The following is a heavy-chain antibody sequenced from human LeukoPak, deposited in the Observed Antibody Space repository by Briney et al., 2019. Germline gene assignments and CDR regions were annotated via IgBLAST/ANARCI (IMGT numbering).Heavy chain of an antibody. D-gene: IGHD5-24*01. V-gene: IGHV2-70*04. Sequence: SGPTLVNPTQTLTLTCTFSWFSLRTSGMRVSWIRQPPGKALEWLARIDWDDDKFYSTSPKTRLTISKDTSKNQVVLTMTNMDPVDTATYYCARIVGDGYSDYWGQGTLVTVSS. CDR1: WFSLRTSGMR. CDR2: IDWDDDK. J-gene: IGHJ4*02. CDR3: ARIVGDGYSDY.